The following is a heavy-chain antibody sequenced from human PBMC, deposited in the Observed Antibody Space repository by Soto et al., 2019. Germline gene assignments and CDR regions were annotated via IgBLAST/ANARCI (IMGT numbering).Heavy chain of an antibody. V-gene: IGHV4-59*08. CDR2: MYYRGST. CDR3: ARAVFRYSSSTTIYYHGLVV. J-gene: IGHJ6*02. D-gene: IGHD6-19*01. CDR1: GGSISSYY. Sequence: QVQLQESGPGLVKPSETLSLTCTVSGGSISSYYWSWVRQPPGKGLEWIGYMYYRGSTNYNPSLKSRFTISVDTSKNQLSLKLNSVTAADTAVYYCARAVFRYSSSTTIYYHGLVVWGQGTTVTVSS.